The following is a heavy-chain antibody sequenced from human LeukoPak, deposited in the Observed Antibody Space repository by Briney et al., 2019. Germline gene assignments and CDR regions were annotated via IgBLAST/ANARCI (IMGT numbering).Heavy chain of an antibody. CDR1: GFTFSSYG. J-gene: IGHJ4*02. Sequence: PGGSLRLSCAASGFTFSSYGMHWVRQAPSKGLEWVAVISYDGSNKYYADSVKGRFTISRDNSKNTLYLQLNSLRAEDTAVYYCAKERDPYSYGPFDYWGQGTLVTVSS. CDR3: AKERDPYSYGPFDY. D-gene: IGHD5-18*01. CDR2: ISYDGSNK. V-gene: IGHV3-30*18.